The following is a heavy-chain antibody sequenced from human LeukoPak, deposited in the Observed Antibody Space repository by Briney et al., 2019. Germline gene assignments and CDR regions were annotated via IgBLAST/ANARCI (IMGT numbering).Heavy chain of an antibody. Sequence: SETLSLTCPVSVGSISTVNYFWGWIREPPGKGLEWIGSSHYSGTTYYNPSLKSRVTISVDTSKNQFSLKLSSVTAADTALYYRATHYMGSSYNHGLDCWGQGTLVTVSS. CDR1: VGSISTVNYF. V-gene: IGHV4-39*01. CDR2: SHYSGTT. J-gene: IGHJ4*02. CDR3: ATHYMGSSYNHGLDC. D-gene: IGHD3-10*01.